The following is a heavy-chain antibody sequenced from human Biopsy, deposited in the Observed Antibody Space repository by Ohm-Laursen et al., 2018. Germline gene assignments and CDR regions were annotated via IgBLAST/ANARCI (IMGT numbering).Heavy chain of an antibody. CDR3: GNEVHGRDY. CDR1: GKTFSDYQ. J-gene: IGHJ4*02. V-gene: IGHV4-34*08. D-gene: IGHD2-15*01. Sequence: GTLSLTCAVFGKTFSDYQWSWIRQPPGKGLEWIGQINQAGTTTYNPSLKSRVSISADASKYEFSLRLTSVTAADTAVYLCGNEVHGRDYWGLGAQVTVSS. CDR2: INQAGTT.